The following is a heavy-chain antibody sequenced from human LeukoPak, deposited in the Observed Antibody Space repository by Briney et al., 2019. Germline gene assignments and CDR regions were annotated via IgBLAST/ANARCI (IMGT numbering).Heavy chain of an antibody. D-gene: IGHD3-22*01. V-gene: IGHV3-23*01. CDR2: ISGGGVST. J-gene: IGHJ4*02. CDR1: GFTFSSYA. CDR3: AKSDRGDSSGYCQY. Sequence: GGSLRLSCAASGFTFSSYAMSWVRQAPGKGLEWVSIISGGGVSTYYADSVKGRFTISRDNSKNTLYLQMNSLRAEDTAVYYCAKSDRGDSSGYCQYWGQGALVTVSS.